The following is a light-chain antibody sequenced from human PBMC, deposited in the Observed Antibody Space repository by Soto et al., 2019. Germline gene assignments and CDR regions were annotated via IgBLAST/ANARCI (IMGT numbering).Light chain of an antibody. V-gene: IGLV2-23*01. CDR1: SSDVGDYNY. CDR2: EGS. CDR3: CSYAGSRV. Sequence: QSALTQPASVSGSPGQSITISCTGTSSDVGDYNYVSWYRQHPGNAPKLIIYEGSKRPSGVSNRFSGSKSGNTASLTISGLQAEDEADYYCCSYAGSRVFGGGTKLTVL. J-gene: IGLJ3*02.